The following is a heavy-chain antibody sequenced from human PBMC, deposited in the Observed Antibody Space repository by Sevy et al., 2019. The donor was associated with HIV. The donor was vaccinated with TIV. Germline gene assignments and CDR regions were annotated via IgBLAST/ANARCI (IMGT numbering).Heavy chain of an antibody. V-gene: IGHV4-30-4*08. J-gene: IGHJ5*02. Sequence: SENLSLTCTVSGDSISSGNYYWHWIRQPPGKGLEWIGYISYTGNTYYNPSLKSPFTISVDTSNNQFSLRLTSVTAADTAVYYCARDATEYTRASVWFDPWGQGTLVTVSS. CDR3: ARDATEYTRASVWFDP. D-gene: IGHD6-6*01. CDR2: ISYTGNT. CDR1: GDSISSGNYY.